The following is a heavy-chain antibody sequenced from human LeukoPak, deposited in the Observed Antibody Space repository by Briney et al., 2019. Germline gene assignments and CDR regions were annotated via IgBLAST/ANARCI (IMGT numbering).Heavy chain of an antibody. CDR2: IWSDGNNK. V-gene: IGHV3-33*01. CDR3: ARDYCSSVSCMDA. D-gene: IGHD2-2*01. Sequence: GESLKISCAASGFTFSRYGMHWVRQAPGKGREGVAVIWSDGNNKEHGDSGKGRFTISRDNYKHKLYLQMNSLRDEDTAMYYCARDYCSSVSCMDAWGQGTPVTVSS. CDR1: GFTFSRYG. J-gene: IGHJ6*02.